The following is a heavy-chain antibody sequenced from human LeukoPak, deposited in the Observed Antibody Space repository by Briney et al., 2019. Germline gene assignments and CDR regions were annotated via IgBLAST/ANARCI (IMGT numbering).Heavy chain of an antibody. CDR3: AKDLRYRYVTGVDY. V-gene: IGHV3-23*01. D-gene: IGHD5-12*01. CDR2: ISGGGGST. J-gene: IGHJ4*02. CDR1: GFTFYSYA. Sequence: PGGSLRLSCVASGFTFYSYAMSWVRQAPGKGLEWVSAISGGGGSTYYADSVKGRFTISRDNSKNTLYLQMNSLRAEDTAIYYCAKDLRYRYVTGVDYWGQGTLVSVSS.